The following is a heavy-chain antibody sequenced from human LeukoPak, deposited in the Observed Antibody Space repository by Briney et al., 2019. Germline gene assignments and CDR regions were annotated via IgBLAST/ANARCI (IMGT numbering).Heavy chain of an antibody. CDR3: AKDMGRLMITFGGPDY. J-gene: IGHJ4*02. CDR2: ISGSGGST. V-gene: IGHV3-23*01. D-gene: IGHD3-16*01. CDR1: GFTFSSNA. Sequence: GSLRLSCAASGFTFSSNAMSWVRKAPGTGLGWVSVISGSGGSTYYADPVKGRFTSSRDNSKNSLYLRMNSLRAEDTAVYYRAKDMGRLMITFGGPDYWGKGTMVTVSS.